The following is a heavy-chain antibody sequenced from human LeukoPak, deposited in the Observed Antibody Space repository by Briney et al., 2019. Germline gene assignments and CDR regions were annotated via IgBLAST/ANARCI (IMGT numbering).Heavy chain of an antibody. Sequence: PGGSLRLSCAASGFTFSNYNMNWVRQAPGKGLEWISYIRSSSSAIYYAASVEGRFTISRDNAKNSLDLQMNSLRVEDTAVYFCARDWMAAAAFDIWGQGTMVTVSS. CDR1: GFTFSNYN. J-gene: IGHJ3*02. V-gene: IGHV3-48*04. CDR2: IRSSSSAI. D-gene: IGHD5-24*01. CDR3: ARDWMAAAAFDI.